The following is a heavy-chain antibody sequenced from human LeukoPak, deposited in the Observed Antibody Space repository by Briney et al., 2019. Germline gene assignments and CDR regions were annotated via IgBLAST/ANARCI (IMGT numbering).Heavy chain of an antibody. CDR3: ARGGSFDWLLKIGNWSDP. Sequence: SETLSLTCAVYGGSFSGYYWRWIRQPPGKGLEWIGGINHSGSTNYNPSLKSRVTISVDTSKNQFSLKLSSVTAADTAVYYCARGGSFDWLLKIGNWSDPWGQGTLVTVSS. CDR2: INHSGST. CDR1: GGSFSGYY. V-gene: IGHV4-34*01. J-gene: IGHJ5*02. D-gene: IGHD3-9*01.